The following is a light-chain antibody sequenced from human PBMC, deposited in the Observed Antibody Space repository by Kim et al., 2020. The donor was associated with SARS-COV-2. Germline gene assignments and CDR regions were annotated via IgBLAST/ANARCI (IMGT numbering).Light chain of an antibody. Sequence: QSALTQPPSVSGSPGQSVTISCTGSSSDVGSNNRVSWYQQPPGTAPKLLIYEVTNRPSRVPDRFSGSKSGNTASLTISGLQAEDEADYYCISYTDSGTCDFGTGTKVTVL. V-gene: IGLV2-18*02. CDR2: EVT. J-gene: IGLJ1*01. CDR3: ISYTDSGTCD. CDR1: SSDVGSNNR.